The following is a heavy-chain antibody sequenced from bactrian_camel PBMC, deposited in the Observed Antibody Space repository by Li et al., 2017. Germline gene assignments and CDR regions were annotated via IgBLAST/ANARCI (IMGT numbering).Heavy chain of an antibody. V-gene: IGHV3S55*01. CDR2: VDRDDIT. Sequence: VQLVESGGGSVQAGGSLRLSCAASGDTYSSYCMGWYRQATAKEREGVAIVDRDDITTYAASVKGRFTISKDNAKFTLYLQMNSLKPDDTAMYYCAARWMWSDSCHRIQEDFSYWGQGTQVTVS. J-gene: IGHJ6*01. CDR3: AARWMWSDSCHRIQEDFSY. D-gene: IGHD1*01. CDR1: GDTYSSYC.